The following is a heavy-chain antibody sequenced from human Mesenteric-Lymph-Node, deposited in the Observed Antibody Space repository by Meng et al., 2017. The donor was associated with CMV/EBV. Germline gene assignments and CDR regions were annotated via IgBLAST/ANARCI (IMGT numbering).Heavy chain of an antibody. Sequence: SVKVSCKASGYTFTSYYMHWVRQAPGQGLEWMGGIIPILGITNYAQTFQGRVTITADKSTSTAYMELTSLKSDDTAVYYCARPRGITVAGWDYFEYWGQGTLVTVSS. J-gene: IGHJ4*02. D-gene: IGHD6-19*01. V-gene: IGHV1-69*10. CDR1: GYTFTSYY. CDR3: ARPRGITVAGWDYFEY. CDR2: IIPILGIT.